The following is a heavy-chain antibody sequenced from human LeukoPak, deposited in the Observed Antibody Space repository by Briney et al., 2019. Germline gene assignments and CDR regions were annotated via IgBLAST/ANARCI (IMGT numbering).Heavy chain of an antibody. CDR3: ARHVNYNRCDY. V-gene: IGHV3-7*01. D-gene: IGHD5-24*01. Sequence: PGGSLRLSCAPSGFTFSNSWMAWVRQAPGKGLEWVANINPDGSEEYYSDSMNGRFSISRDNAKNSVYLQMNSLGAEDTAVYYCARHVNYNRCDYWGQGTLVTVSS. CDR2: INPDGSEE. J-gene: IGHJ4*02. CDR1: GFTFSNSW.